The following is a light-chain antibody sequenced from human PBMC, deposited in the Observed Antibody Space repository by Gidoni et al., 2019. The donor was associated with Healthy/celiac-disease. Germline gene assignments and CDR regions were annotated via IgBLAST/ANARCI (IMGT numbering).Light chain of an antibody. Sequence: EIVLTQSPGTLSLSPGERATLSCMASQSVSSSYLAWYQQKPGQAPRLLIYGASSRATGIPDRFIGSGSGTDFTLTISRLEPEDFAVYYWQQYGSSPFTFGPGTKVDIK. V-gene: IGKV3-20*01. CDR3: QQYGSSPFT. CDR1: QSVSSSY. CDR2: GAS. J-gene: IGKJ3*01.